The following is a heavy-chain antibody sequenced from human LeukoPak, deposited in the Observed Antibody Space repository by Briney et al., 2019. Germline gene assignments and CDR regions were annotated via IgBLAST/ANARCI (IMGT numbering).Heavy chain of an antibody. Sequence: SETLSLTCTVSGGSINSSSYYWGWIRQPPGKGLEWIGSIYYSGSTYYNPSLKSRVTISVDTSKNQFSLKLSSVTAADTAVYYCVSGSSWYHYFDYWGQGTLVTVSS. D-gene: IGHD6-13*01. CDR2: IYYSGST. V-gene: IGHV4-39*01. CDR1: GGSINSSSYY. J-gene: IGHJ4*02. CDR3: VSGSSWYHYFDY.